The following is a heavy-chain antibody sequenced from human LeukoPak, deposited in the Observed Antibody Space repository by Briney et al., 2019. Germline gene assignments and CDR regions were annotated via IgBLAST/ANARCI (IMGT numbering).Heavy chain of an antibody. CDR1: GGFISSSY. D-gene: IGHD3-3*01. CDR3: AREVGDFRSGYYVDY. CDR2: NNPSGST. V-gene: IGHV4-4*07. Sequence: SETLSLTCTVSGGFISSSYWSWIRQPAGKGLEWIGRNNPSGSTNYNPSLKSRVTMTVDTSKNQFSLKLSSVTAADTAVYYCAREVGDFRSGYYVDYWGQGTLVTVSS. J-gene: IGHJ4*02.